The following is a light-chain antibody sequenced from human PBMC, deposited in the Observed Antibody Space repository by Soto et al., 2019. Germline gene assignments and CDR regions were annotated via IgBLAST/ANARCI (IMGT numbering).Light chain of an antibody. CDR3: QQCDTWWT. J-gene: IGKJ1*01. CDR2: GAS. V-gene: IGKV3-15*01. CDR1: QSVCSN. Sequence: EIVVTQSPDTLAVSPGGRATLSCRASQSVCSNLAWYQKKPGQAPRLLIFGASTRATGIPARFSGSGSGTEFTLTIRSLQSEDFAFYDCQQCDTWWTFGPGTKVDIK.